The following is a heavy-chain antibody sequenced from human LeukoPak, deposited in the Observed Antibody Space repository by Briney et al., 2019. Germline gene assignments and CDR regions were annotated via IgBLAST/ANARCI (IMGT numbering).Heavy chain of an antibody. J-gene: IGHJ4*02. CDR1: GFTFSSYG. CDR2: ISSDSRYI. Sequence: PGGTLRLSCAASGFTFSSYGMSWVRQAPGKRLEWVSSISSDSRYIYYADSVKGRFTISRDNAQNSLYLQMNSLRVEDTAVYYCARDFRYEGDYWGQGTLVTVSS. D-gene: IGHD5-12*01. V-gene: IGHV3-21*01. CDR3: ARDFRYEGDY.